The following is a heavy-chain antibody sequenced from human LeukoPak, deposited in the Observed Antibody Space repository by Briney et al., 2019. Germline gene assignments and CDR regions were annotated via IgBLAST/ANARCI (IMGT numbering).Heavy chain of an antibody. CDR1: GFTFSSYP. J-gene: IGHJ4*02. V-gene: IGHV3-23*01. Sequence: PGGSVRLSCAPSGFTFSSYPERWVRQAPGKGGEWVSAISGSGGSTYYADSVKGRFTISRDNPKNTLYLQMNSLRAEDTAVYYCAKDGYQKNWNFDYWGQGTLVTVSS. CDR2: ISGSGGST. D-gene: IGHD1-1*01. CDR3: AKDGYQKNWNFDY.